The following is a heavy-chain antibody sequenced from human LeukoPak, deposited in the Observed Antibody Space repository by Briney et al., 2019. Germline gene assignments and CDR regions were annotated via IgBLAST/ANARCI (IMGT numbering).Heavy chain of an antibody. D-gene: IGHD2-15*01. CDR3: ARRMGD. J-gene: IGHJ4*02. CDR2: IYRSGST. V-gene: IGHV4-39*07. CDR1: GDSISSSPYY. Sequence: SETLSLTCTVSGDSISSSPYYWGWIRQPPGKGLEWIGSIYRSGSTYYNPSLKSRVSTSVDTSKNQFSLKLRSVTAADTAVYYCARRMGDWGQGTLVTVSS.